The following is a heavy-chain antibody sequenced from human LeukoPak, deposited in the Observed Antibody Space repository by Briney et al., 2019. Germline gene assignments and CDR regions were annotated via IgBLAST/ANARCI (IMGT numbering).Heavy chain of an antibody. CDR3: ARIRGYYDSSGYSYDAFDI. D-gene: IGHD3-22*01. CDR1: GFTFSSYW. V-gene: IGHV3-74*01. Sequence: GGSLRLSCAASGFTFSSYWMHWVRQAPGKGLVWVSRINSDGSSTSYADSVKGRFTISRDNAKNTLYLQMNSLRAEDTAVYYCARIRGYYDSSGYSYDAFDIWGQGTMVTVSS. CDR2: INSDGSST. J-gene: IGHJ3*02.